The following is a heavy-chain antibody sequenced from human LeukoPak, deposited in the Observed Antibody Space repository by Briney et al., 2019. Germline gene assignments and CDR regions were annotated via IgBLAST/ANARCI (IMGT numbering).Heavy chain of an antibody. V-gene: IGHV4-59*01. CDR2: IYYSGST. D-gene: IGHD1-14*01. CDR3: TRPDDYGDY. Sequence: PSETLSLTCTVSGGSINSYYWSWLRQPPGKGLEWIGYIYYSGSTNYNPSLKSRVTISVDTSKNQFSLKLSSVTAADTAVYYCTRPDDYGDYWGQGTLVTVSS. J-gene: IGHJ4*02. CDR1: GGSINSYY.